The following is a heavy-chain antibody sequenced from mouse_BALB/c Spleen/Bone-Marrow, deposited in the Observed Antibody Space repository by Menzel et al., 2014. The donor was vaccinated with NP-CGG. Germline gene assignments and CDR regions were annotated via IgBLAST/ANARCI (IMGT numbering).Heavy chain of an antibody. D-gene: IGHD2-1*01. CDR2: INPSNGRT. J-gene: IGHJ2*01. V-gene: IGHV1S81*02. CDR1: GYTFTSYW. Sequence: QVQLQQSGAELVKPWASVKLSCKASGYTFTSYWMHWVKQRPGQGLEWIGEINPSNGRTNYNEKFKSKATLTVDKSSSTAYMQLSSLTSEDSAVYYCARCYYGNYFDYWGQGTTLTVSS. CDR3: ARCYYGNYFDY.